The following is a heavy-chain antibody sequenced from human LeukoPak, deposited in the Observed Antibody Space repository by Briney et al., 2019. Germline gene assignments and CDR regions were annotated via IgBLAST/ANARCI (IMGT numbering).Heavy chain of an antibody. Sequence: ASVKVSCKASGYTFTSYAMNWVRQAPGQGLEWMGWINTNTGNPTYAQGFTGRFVFSLDTSVSTAYLQISSLKAEDTAVYYCARDLTSIAVAGPYRGYYYYGMDVWGQGTTVTVSS. J-gene: IGHJ6*02. CDR3: ARDLTSIAVAGPYRGYYYYGMDV. V-gene: IGHV7-4-1*02. CDR1: GYTFTSYA. CDR2: INTNTGNP. D-gene: IGHD6-19*01.